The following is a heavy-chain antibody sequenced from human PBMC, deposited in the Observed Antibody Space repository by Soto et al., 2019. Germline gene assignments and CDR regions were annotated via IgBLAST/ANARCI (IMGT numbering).Heavy chain of an antibody. CDR1: GFTFSSYG. CDR3: AKDRSGDSPDY. V-gene: IGHV3-30*18. J-gene: IGHJ4*02. D-gene: IGHD3-22*01. CDR2: ISYDGSNK. Sequence: GGSLRLSCAASGFTFSSYGMHWVRQAPGKGLEWVAVISYDGSNKYYADSVKGRFTISRDNSKNTLYLQMNSLRAEDTAVYYCAKDRSGDSPDYWGLGTLVTVSS.